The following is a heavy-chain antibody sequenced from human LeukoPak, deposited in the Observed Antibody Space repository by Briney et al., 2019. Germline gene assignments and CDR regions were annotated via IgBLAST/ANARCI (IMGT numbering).Heavy chain of an antibody. CDR2: MNPNSGNT. CDR3: ARAKSWYSSGFQH. J-gene: IGHJ1*01. CDR1: GYTFTSYD. D-gene: IGHD6-25*01. V-gene: IGHV1-8*01. Sequence: ASVKVSCKASGYTFTSYDINWVRQATGQGLEGMGWMNPNSGNTGYAQRFQGRVTMTRNTSISTAYMELSSLRSEDTAVYYCARAKSWYSSGFQHWGQGTLVTVSS.